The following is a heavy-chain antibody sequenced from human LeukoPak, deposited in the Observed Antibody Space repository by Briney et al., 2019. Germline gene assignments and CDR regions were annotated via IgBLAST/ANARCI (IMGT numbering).Heavy chain of an antibody. CDR3: ARCTGIAAAGTGGWFDP. J-gene: IGHJ5*02. CDR2: ISSSSSYI. Sequence: GGSLRLSCAASGFTFSSYSMNWVRQAPGKGLEWVSSISSSSSYIYYAASVKGRFTSSRDNAKNSLYLQMNSLRAEDTAVYYCARCTGIAAAGTGGWFDPWGQGTLVTVSS. D-gene: IGHD6-13*01. V-gene: IGHV3-21*01. CDR1: GFTFSSYS.